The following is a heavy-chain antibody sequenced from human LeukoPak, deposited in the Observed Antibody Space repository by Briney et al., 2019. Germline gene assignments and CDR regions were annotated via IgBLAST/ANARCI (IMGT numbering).Heavy chain of an antibody. J-gene: IGHJ3*02. CDR2: ISGSGGST. CDR1: GFTFSSYA. Sequence: GASLRLSCAASGFTFSSYAMSWVRQAPGKGLEWVSAISGSGGSTYYADSVKGRFTISRDNSKNTLYLQMNSLRAEDTAVYYCAKGTGGYEVVSAAMNAFDIWGQGTMVTVSS. D-gene: IGHD2-2*01. CDR3: AKGTGGYEVVSAAMNAFDI. V-gene: IGHV3-23*01.